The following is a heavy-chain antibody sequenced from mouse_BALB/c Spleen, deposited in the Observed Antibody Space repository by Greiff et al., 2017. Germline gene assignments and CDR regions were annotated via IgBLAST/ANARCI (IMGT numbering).Heavy chain of an antibody. CDR3: ARHPDYGDAMDY. V-gene: IGHV5-9-3*01. CDR1: GFTFSSYA. J-gene: IGHJ4*01. D-gene: IGHD2-4*01. CDR2: ISSGGSYT. Sequence: EVKLVESGGGLVKPGGSLKLSCAASGFTFSSYAMSWVRQTPEKRLEWVATISSGGSYTYYPDSVKGRFTISRDNAKNTLYLQMSSLRSEDTAMYYCARHPDYGDAMDYWGQGTSVTVSS.